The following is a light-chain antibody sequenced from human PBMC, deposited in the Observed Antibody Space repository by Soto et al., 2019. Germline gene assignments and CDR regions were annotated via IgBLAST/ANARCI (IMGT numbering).Light chain of an antibody. Sequence: DIHMTQSPSSLSASVGDRVAITCRASQSISKYVNWYREKPGKAPKLLIYGASLLQSGVPSRFSGGGSGTNFTLTIASLQPEDFAHYYCQQSSNTPFTFGPGTTIDIK. J-gene: IGKJ3*01. CDR3: QQSSNTPFT. V-gene: IGKV1-39*01. CDR1: QSISKY. CDR2: GAS.